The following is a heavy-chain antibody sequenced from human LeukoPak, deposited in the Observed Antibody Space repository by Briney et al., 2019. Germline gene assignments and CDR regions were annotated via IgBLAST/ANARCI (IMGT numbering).Heavy chain of an antibody. V-gene: IGHV3-11*01. J-gene: IGHJ4*01. CDR3: STDPRLLMY. D-gene: IGHD2-8*01. Sequence: GGSLRLSCAASGFSFSDSYMTWIRQTPGKGLEWLAYISGSGSDIYYADSVKGRFTISRDNAKNSLYLQMNSLRPEDTALYYCSTDPRLLMYWGHGTLVTVSS. CDR2: ISGSGSDI. CDR1: GFSFSDSY.